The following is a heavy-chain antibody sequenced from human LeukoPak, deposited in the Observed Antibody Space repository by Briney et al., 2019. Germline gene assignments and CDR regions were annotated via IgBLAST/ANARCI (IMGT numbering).Heavy chain of an antibody. CDR2: IIPIFGTV. CDR1: GGTFRNYA. J-gene: IGHJ4*02. CDR3: ARGAARGMFDY. D-gene: IGHD2-15*01. V-gene: IGHV1-69*01. Sequence: SVKVSCKASGGTFRNYAISWVRQAPGQGPEWMGGIIPIFGTVNYAQKFQGRVTITADESTSTAYMELSSLRSEDTAVYYCARGAARGMFDYWGQGTLVTVSS.